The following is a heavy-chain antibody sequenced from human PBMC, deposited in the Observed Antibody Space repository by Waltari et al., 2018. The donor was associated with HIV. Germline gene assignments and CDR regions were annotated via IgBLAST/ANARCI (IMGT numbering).Heavy chain of an antibody. CDR3: ARGALHRAQLLPYYYYYGMDV. Sequence: QVQLQQWGAGLLKPSETLSLTCAVYGGSFSGYYWSWIRQPPGKGLEWIGEINHSGSTNYNPSLKSRVTISVDTSKNQFSLKLSSVTAADTAVYYCARGALHRAQLLPYYYYYGMDVWGQGTTVTVSS. CDR1: GGSFSGYY. CDR2: INHSGST. J-gene: IGHJ6*02. D-gene: IGHD2-2*01. V-gene: IGHV4-34*01.